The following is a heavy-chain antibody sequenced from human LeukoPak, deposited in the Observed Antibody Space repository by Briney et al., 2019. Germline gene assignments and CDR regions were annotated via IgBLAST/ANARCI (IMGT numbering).Heavy chain of an antibody. CDR2: IHYSGGT. D-gene: IGHD6-19*01. V-gene: IGHV4-31*03. Sequence: SETLSLTCTVSGGSISGAGHYWGWIRQHPGKGLECIGYIHYSGGTNYNPSLKSRVTISVDTSKNQFSLRLTSETAADTAVYYCARAVTGDFDYWGHGALVTVSS. CDR3: ARAVTGDFDY. J-gene: IGHJ4*01. CDR1: GGSISGAGHY.